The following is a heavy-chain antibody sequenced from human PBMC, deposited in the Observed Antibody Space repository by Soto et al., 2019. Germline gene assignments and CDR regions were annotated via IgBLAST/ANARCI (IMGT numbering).Heavy chain of an antibody. CDR3: ARQPYYYGSGSHTDDAFDI. Sequence: SETLSLTCTVSGGSISSSSYYWGWIRQPPGKGLEWIGSIYYSGSTYYNPSLKSRVTISVDTSKNQFSLKLSSVTAADTAVYYCARQPYYYGSGSHTDDAFDIWGQGTMVTVSS. CDR2: IYYSGST. CDR1: GGSISSSSYY. D-gene: IGHD3-10*01. V-gene: IGHV4-39*01. J-gene: IGHJ3*02.